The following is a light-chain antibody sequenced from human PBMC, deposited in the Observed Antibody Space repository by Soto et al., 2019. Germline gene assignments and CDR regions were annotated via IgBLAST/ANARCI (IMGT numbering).Light chain of an antibody. CDR1: QGISSY. Sequence: AIPMTQSPSSFSASPRDRVTITCRAGQGISSYLAWYQQKPGKAPKLLIYAASTLQSGVPSRFSGSGSGTDFTLTISGLQSEDFAVYFCQQYNNWPPVTFGPGTKVDIK. CDR2: AAS. V-gene: IGKV1-8*01. CDR3: QQYNNWPPVT. J-gene: IGKJ3*01.